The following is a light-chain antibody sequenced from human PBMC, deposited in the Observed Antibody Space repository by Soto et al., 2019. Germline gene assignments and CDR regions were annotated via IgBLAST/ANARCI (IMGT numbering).Light chain of an antibody. Sequence: DIQMTQSPSSLSASVGDRVTITCRASQTISTYLNWYQQKPGKAPKLLIYTASSLQNGVPSRFSGRGSGRAFTLTISSLQPEVFATCYCPPKYSNQYIFGQGNKLAIK. CDR3: PPKYSNQYI. CDR1: QTISTY. V-gene: IGKV1-39*01. J-gene: IGKJ2*01. CDR2: TAS.